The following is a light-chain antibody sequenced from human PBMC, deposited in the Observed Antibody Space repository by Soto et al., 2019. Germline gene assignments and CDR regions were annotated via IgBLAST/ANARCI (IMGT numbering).Light chain of an antibody. CDR3: QKYNSAPLT. CDR1: HDIKNY. Sequence: DFQMTQSPSSLSASVGDRVTLTCRASHDIKNYLAWYQQGTGKVPKLLIYAASTLQSGVPSRFSGGGSGTDFTLTISSLQPEDVATYYCQKYNSAPLTFGGGTKVEI. V-gene: IGKV1-27*01. J-gene: IGKJ4*01. CDR2: AAS.